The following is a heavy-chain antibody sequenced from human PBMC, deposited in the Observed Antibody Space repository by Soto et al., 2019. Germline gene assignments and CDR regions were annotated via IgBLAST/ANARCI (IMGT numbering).Heavy chain of an antibody. J-gene: IGHJ4*02. CDR1: GFTFISYW. CDR2: INSDGSST. Sequence: PWGSLRLSCAASGFTFISYWIHFFRQSPGKGLVWVSRINSDGSSTSYADSVKGRFTISRDNAKNTLYLQMNSLRAEDTAVYYCASGYSYGYFDYWGQGTLVTVSS. D-gene: IGHD5-18*01. V-gene: IGHV3-74*01. CDR3: ASGYSYGYFDY.